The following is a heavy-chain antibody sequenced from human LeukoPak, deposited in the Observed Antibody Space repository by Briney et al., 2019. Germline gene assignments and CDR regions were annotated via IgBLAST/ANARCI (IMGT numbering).Heavy chain of an antibody. CDR2: IKQDGSEK. CDR1: GFTFSNYW. D-gene: IGHD3-10*01. Sequence: GGSLRLSCAASGFTFSNYWMSWVRQAPGKGLEWVANIKQDGSEKYYVDSVKGRFTISRDNAKNSLYLQMNSLRAEDTAVYYCARMGDVLLWFGEPRYYFDYWGQGTLVTVSS. J-gene: IGHJ4*02. CDR3: ARMGDVLLWFGEPRYYFDY. V-gene: IGHV3-7*01.